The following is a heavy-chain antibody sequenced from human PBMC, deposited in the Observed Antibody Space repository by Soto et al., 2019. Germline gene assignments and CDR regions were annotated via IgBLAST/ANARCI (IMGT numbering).Heavy chain of an antibody. Sequence: QVQLVESGGGVVQPGRSLRLSCAASGFTFSSYGMHWVRQAPGKGLEWVAVIWYDGSNKYYADSLKGRFTISRDNSKKNLYLQVNSLRAEDTAVYFCARDDYDSSGYFYMDYWGQGTLVTVSS. V-gene: IGHV3-33*01. CDR3: ARDDYDSSGYFYMDY. CDR1: GFTFSSYG. D-gene: IGHD3-22*01. CDR2: IWYDGSNK. J-gene: IGHJ4*02.